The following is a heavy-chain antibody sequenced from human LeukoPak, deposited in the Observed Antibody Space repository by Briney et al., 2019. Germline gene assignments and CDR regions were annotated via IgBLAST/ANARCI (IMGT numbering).Heavy chain of an antibody. Sequence: SETLSLTCTVSGGSISSYYWSWIRQPPGKGLEWIGYIFYSGSTNYNPSLKSRVTISVDTSKNQFSLRLSSVTAADTAVYYCARRKWYSSGCRYDYWGQGTLVTVSS. CDR3: ARRKWYSSGCRYDY. CDR1: GGSISSYY. J-gene: IGHJ4*02. V-gene: IGHV4-59*12. D-gene: IGHD6-19*01. CDR2: IFYSGST.